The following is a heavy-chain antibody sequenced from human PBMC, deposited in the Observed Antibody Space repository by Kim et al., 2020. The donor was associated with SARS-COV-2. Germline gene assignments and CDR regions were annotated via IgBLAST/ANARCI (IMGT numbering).Heavy chain of an antibody. Sequence: GGSLRLSCAASGFTFDDYAMHWVRQAPGKGLEWVSGISWNSGSIGYADSVKGRFTISRDNAKNSLYLQMNSLRAEDTALYYCAKSLRFLEWAGGAFDIWGEGTMVTVSS. V-gene: IGHV3-9*01. CDR1: GFTFDDYA. CDR2: ISWNSGSI. J-gene: IGHJ3*02. CDR3: AKSLRFLEWAGGAFDI. D-gene: IGHD3-3*01.